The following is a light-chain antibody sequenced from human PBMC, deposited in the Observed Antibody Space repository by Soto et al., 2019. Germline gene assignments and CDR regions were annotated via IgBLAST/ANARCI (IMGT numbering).Light chain of an antibody. CDR1: NSNIGTNT. V-gene: IGLV1-44*01. Sequence: QSLLTQPPSASATPGHRVTISCSGSNSNIGTNTVNWYQHLPGTAPRLLLYTNNHRPPGVPQLFSGSKTGTSASLTIGGLESEEGADYYRAEWDDSLGAYVFGTGTKLTVL. CDR3: AEWDDSLGAYV. CDR2: TNN. J-gene: IGLJ1*01.